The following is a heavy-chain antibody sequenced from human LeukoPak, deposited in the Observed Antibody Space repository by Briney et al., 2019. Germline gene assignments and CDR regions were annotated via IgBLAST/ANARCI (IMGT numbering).Heavy chain of an antibody. D-gene: IGHD3-9*01. Sequence: ASVRVSCKASGYTFTSYGISWVRQAPGQGLEWMGWISAYNGNTNYAQKLQGRVTMTTDTSTSTAYMELRSLRSDDTAVYYCAREGTYYDILTGYQRSDAFDIWGQRTMVTVSS. CDR1: GYTFTSYG. J-gene: IGHJ3*02. CDR3: AREGTYYDILTGYQRSDAFDI. CDR2: ISAYNGNT. V-gene: IGHV1-18*01.